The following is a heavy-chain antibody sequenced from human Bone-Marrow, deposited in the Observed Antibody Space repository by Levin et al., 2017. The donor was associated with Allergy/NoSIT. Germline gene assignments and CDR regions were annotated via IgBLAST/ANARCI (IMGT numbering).Heavy chain of an antibody. CDR2: ISGGGGSL. V-gene: IGHV3-11*01. D-gene: IGHD3-10*01. CDR1: GFMFSDYY. J-gene: IGHJ4*02. Sequence: GSLRLSCATSGFMFSDYYMAWIRQAPGKGLEWIAYISGGGGSLYHADSVKGRFTVSRDNVKNSLYLQMYRLRVDDTAVYYCAKRHSVSGSLDSWGQGALVTVSS. CDR3: AKRHSVSGSLDS.